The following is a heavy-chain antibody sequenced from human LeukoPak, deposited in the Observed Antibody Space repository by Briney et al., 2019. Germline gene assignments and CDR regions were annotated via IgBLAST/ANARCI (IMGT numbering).Heavy chain of an antibody. CDR3: ARQISDYYYYYMDV. CDR1: GGSISTSAFY. V-gene: IGHV4-39*01. J-gene: IGHJ6*03. D-gene: IGHD2/OR15-2a*01. CDR2: IYDSGNE. Sequence: SETLSLTCTVSGGSISTSAFYWGWIRQPPGKGLEWIGSIYDSGNEFYNPSLKSRVTISAETSKNQFSLQLNSVTAADTAMYYCARQISDYYYYYMDVWGEGVTVTVSS.